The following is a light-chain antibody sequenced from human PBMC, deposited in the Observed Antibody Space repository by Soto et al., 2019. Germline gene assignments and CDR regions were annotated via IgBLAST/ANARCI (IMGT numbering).Light chain of an antibody. V-gene: IGLV2-11*01. Sequence: QSALTQPRSVSGSPGQPVTISCTGTNSDVGTYNYVSWFQQHPGKAPKLIIYDVTKRPSGVPVRFSGSKSGNTASLIISGLQAADEAEYYCCCCSYAGSSSFRVLFGGGTQLTVL. CDR2: DVT. CDR1: NSDVGTYNY. J-gene: IGLJ2*01. CDR3: CSYAGSSSFRVL.